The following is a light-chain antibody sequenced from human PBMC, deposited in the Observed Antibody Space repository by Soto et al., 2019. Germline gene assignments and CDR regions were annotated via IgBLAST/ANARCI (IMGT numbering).Light chain of an antibody. CDR3: CSYAGSSTHVV. CDR2: EGS. CDR1: SSDVGSYNL. J-gene: IGLJ2*01. Sequence: QSALTQPASVSGSPGQSITISCTGNSSDVGSYNLVSWYQQHPGKAPKLMIYEGSKRPSGVSNRFSGSKSGNKASLTISGLQAEDEADYYCCSYAGSSTHVVCGGGTKRSVL. V-gene: IGLV2-23*01.